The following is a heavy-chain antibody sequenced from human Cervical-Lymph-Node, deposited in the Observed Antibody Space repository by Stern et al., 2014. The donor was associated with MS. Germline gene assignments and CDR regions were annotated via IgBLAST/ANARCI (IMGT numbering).Heavy chain of an antibody. J-gene: IGHJ5*02. V-gene: IGHV1-46*01. CDR1: GYTFTSHY. CDR2: FNPSSDSA. D-gene: IGHD3-10*01. CDR3: ARGFVSTANWFDH. Sequence: QVQLVQSGAEVKKPGASVTVSCKASGYTFTSHYIHWVRQAPGQGLEWMGIFNPSSDSADSAPLFQGRLTMTWDTSTSTVNMHLSSLTSEDTAVYCCARGFVSTANWFDHWGQGTLVTVSS.